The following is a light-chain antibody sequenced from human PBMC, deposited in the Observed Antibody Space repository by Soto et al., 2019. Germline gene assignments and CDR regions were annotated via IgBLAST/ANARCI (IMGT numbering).Light chain of an antibody. CDR2: LGS. CDR3: MQAVLAPYT. V-gene: IGKV2-28*01. J-gene: IGKJ2*01. Sequence: DIVMTQSPLSLPVTPGESASVSCRSSQSLLHSDGYNYVDWYLQRPVQSPQLLIYLGSNRASGVPDRYSGSGSGTVFTLKISRLEAEDVGVYCYMQAVLAPYTFGPGTQLE. CDR1: QSLLHSDGYNY.